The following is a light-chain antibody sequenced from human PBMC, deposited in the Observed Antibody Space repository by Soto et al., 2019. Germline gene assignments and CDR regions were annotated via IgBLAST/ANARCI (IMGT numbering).Light chain of an antibody. Sequence: DIQMTQSPSTLSASVGDRVTITCRASQSINNWLAWYQQKPWKAPNLLIYKASTLQSGVPSRFSGSGSGTEFTLTISSLQPDDFATDYCQQYNSFVTFGGGTKVEIK. CDR1: QSINNW. V-gene: IGKV1-5*03. CDR2: KAS. J-gene: IGKJ4*01. CDR3: QQYNSFVT.